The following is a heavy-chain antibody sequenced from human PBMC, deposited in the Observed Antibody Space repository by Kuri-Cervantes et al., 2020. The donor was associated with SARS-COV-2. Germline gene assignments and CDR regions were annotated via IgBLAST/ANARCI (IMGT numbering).Heavy chain of an antibody. CDR3: PRGSPSGWYRVYDY. Sequence: SETLSLTCAVYGGSFSGYYWSWIRQPPGKGLEWIGEINHSGSTNYNPSLKSRVTISVDTSKNQFSLKLSSVTAADTAVYYCPRGSPSGWYRVYDYWGQGTLVTVSS. J-gene: IGHJ4*02. CDR2: INHSGST. D-gene: IGHD6-19*01. CDR1: GGSFSGYY. V-gene: IGHV4-34*01.